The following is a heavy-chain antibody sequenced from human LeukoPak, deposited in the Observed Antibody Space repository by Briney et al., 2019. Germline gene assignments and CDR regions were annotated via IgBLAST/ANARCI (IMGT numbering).Heavy chain of an antibody. D-gene: IGHD2-15*01. CDR2: FSDSGDYT. V-gene: IGHV3-23*01. J-gene: IGHJ4*02. Sequence: GGSLRLSCAASEFTFANYAMSWVRRAPGKGLEWVSTFSDSGDYTYYADSVKGRFTISRDNSKNTLYLQMNSLRAEDTAVYYCASLDLRYCSGGSCGSYWGQGTLVTVSS. CDR3: ASLDLRYCSGGSCGSY. CDR1: EFTFANYA.